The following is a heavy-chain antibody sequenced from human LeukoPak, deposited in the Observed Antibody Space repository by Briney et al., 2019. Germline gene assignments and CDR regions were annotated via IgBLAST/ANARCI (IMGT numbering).Heavy chain of an antibody. D-gene: IGHD6-19*01. CDR2: IYHSGST. Sequence: SETLSLTCAVSGGSITSSNWWSWVRQPPGKGLEWIGEIYHSGSTNYNPSLKSRVTISVDKSKNQFSLKLSSVTAADTAVYYCAREEYSGGPRGFDYWGQGTLVTVSS. CDR1: GGSITSSNW. CDR3: AREEYSGGPRGFDY. J-gene: IGHJ4*02. V-gene: IGHV4-4*02.